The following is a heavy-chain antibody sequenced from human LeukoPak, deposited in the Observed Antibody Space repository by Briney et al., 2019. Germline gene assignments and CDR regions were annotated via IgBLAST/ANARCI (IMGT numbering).Heavy chain of an antibody. V-gene: IGHV3-30*02. Sequence: GGSLRLSCAASGFTFSSCGMHWVRQAPGKGLEWVAFIRYDGSNKYYADSVKGRFTISRDNSKNTLYLQMNSLRAEDTAVYYCAKDVLRGMATITDIFDYWGQGTLVTVSS. CDR2: IRYDGSNK. CDR1: GFTFSSCG. J-gene: IGHJ4*02. D-gene: IGHD5-24*01. CDR3: AKDVLRGMATITDIFDY.